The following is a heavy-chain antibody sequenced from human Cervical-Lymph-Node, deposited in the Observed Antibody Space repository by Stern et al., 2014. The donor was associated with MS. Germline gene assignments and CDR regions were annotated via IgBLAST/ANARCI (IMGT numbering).Heavy chain of an antibody. Sequence: VQLEESGAEVKKPGSSVNVSCKASGGTFSSYAISWVRQGPGQGLEWMGGVIHTLGTVNYAPKFQGRVTFIADKSSDTAYMELNSLRSDDTAVYYCVERDAWFDPWGPGTLVIVSS. CDR3: VERDAWFDP. V-gene: IGHV1-69*06. CDR2: VIHTLGTV. D-gene: IGHD1-1*01. CDR1: GGTFSSYA. J-gene: IGHJ5*02.